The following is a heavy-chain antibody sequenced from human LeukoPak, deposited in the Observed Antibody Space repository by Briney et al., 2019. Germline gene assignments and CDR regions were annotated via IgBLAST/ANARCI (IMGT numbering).Heavy chain of an antibody. CDR3: AREWENDLRFDP. J-gene: IGHJ5*02. D-gene: IGHD1-26*01. CDR1: GGTFSSYA. V-gene: IGHV1-69*13. CDR2: IIPIFGTA. Sequence: LWASVKVSCKASGGTFSSYAISWVRQAPGQGLEWMGGIIPIFGTANYAQKFQGRVTITADESTSTAYMELSSLRSEDTAVYYCAREWENDLRFDPWGQGTLVTVSS.